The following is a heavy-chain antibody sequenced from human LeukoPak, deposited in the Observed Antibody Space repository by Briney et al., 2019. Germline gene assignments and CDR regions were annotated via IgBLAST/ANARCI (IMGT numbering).Heavy chain of an antibody. D-gene: IGHD3-22*01. CDR3: TKGSYYYSSSGYSYFDY. CDR2: ISWNGGSI. V-gene: IGHV3-9*01. Sequence: GGSLGLSCAASGFTFDDYAMHWVRQAPGKGLEWVSGISWNGGSIGYADSVKGRFTISRDNAKNSLYLQMDSLRAEDTALYYCTKGSYYYSSSGYSYFDYWGQGTLVTVSS. CDR1: GFTFDDYA. J-gene: IGHJ4*02.